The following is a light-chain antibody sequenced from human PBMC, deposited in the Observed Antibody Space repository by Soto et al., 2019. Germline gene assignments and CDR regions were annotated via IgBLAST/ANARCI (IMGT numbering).Light chain of an antibody. J-gene: IGKJ4*01. CDR2: AAS. CDR1: QGIRNS. Sequence: DIQMTQSPSSLSASIGDRVTISCRASQGIRNSLAWYQQKPGKVPKLLIYAASSLQSGVPSRFSGGGSGTDFTLTIRSLPPEDGSTYYCQKLYSAPPTFGGGTKVEIK. V-gene: IGKV1-27*01. CDR3: QKLYSAPPT.